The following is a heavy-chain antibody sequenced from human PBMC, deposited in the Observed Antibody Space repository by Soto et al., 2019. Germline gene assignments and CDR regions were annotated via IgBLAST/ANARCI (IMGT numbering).Heavy chain of an antibody. CDR3: ARDGAVNTLYYYYGMDV. D-gene: IGHD3-16*01. CDR2: IWYDGSNK. Sequence: GGSLILICSPTGFSFLSSDMAWVDQAPGKGLEWVAVIWYDGSNKYYADSVKGRFTISRDNSKNTLYLQMNSLRAEDTAVYYCARDGAVNTLYYYYGMDVWGQGT. CDR1: GFSFLSSD. J-gene: IGHJ6*02. V-gene: IGHV3-33*01.